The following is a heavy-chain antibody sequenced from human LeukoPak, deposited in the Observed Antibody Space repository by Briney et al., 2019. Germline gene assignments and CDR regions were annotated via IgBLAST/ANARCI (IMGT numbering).Heavy chain of an antibody. CDR3: AREGPYSGSWYGFVPLDV. J-gene: IGHJ6*02. Sequence: GGSLRLSCAASGFTFSDYYMSWIRQAPGKGLEWVSYISSSGSTIYYADSVKGRFTISRDNAKNSLYLQMNSLRAEDTAVYYCAREGPYSGSWYGFVPLDVWGQGTTVTVSS. CDR1: GFTFSDYY. D-gene: IGHD6-13*01. CDR2: ISSSGSTI. V-gene: IGHV3-11*01.